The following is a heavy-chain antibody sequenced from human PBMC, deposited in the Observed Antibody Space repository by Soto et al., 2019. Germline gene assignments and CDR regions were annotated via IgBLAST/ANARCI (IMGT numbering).Heavy chain of an antibody. CDR1: GGSISSGGYY. CDR2: IYYSGST. V-gene: IGHV4-31*03. J-gene: IGHJ2*01. D-gene: IGHD2-2*01. CDR3: AREVLGYCSSTSCPTWYFDL. Sequence: QVQLQESGPGLVKPSQTLSLTCTVSGGSISSGGYYWSWIRQHPGKGLEWIGYIYYSGSTYYNPSLKSRVTIAVDTSKNLFSLKLSSVTAADTAVYYCAREVLGYCSSTSCPTWYFDLWGRGTLVTVSS.